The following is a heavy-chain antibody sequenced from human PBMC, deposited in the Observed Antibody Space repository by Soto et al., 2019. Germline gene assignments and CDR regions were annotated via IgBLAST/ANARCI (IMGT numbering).Heavy chain of an antibody. Sequence: PGGSLRLSCAASGFTFSSYAMSWVRQAPGKGLEWVSAISGSGGSTYYADSVKGRFTISRDNSKNTLYLQMSSLRAEDTAVYYCAKETGYSSSWEKIDYWGQGTLVTVSS. V-gene: IGHV3-23*01. J-gene: IGHJ4*02. D-gene: IGHD6-13*01. CDR1: GFTFSSYA. CDR2: ISGSGGST. CDR3: AKETGYSSSWEKIDY.